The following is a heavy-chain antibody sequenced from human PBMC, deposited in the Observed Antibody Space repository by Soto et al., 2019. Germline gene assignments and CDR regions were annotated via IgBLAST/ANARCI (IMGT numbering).Heavy chain of an antibody. CDR2: ISYGGST. J-gene: IGHJ4*02. CDR1: GGSISITSYS. Sequence: SETLSVTCTFSGGSISITSYSWGWVRQPREKGLEWIGAISYGGSTYHNPSLRSRVTIFVDTSKSQFSLDLTSVTAADTAVYYCARHRRETGKYAQPLDYWGQGTLVTVSS. CDR3: ARHRRETGKYAQPLDY. V-gene: IGHV4-39*01. D-gene: IGHD1-1*01.